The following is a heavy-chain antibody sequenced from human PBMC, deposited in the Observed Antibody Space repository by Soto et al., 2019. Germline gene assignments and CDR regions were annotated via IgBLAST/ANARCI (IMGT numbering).Heavy chain of an antibody. CDR1: GFSLTTTGVY. V-gene: IGHV2-70*01. CDR3: ARTLNNGRIHHQFYSGTDV. Sequence: SVPTLVNPTETLTLTCTFSGFSLTTTGVYVTWIRQPPGKALEWLALIDWDDTKYYNTSLTTRLTVSKDTSKNQVVLTMTNIDLVDPAKYFWARTLNNGRIHHQFYSGTDVWGPGTTVTVSS. J-gene: IGHJ6*02. CDR2: IDWDDTK. D-gene: IGHD1-26*01.